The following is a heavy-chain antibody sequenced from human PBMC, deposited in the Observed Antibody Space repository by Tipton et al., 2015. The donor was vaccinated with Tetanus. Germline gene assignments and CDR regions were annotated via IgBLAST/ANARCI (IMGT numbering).Heavy chain of an antibody. Sequence: QLVQSGAEVKKPGSSVKVSCKASGGTFSSYAISWVRQAPGQGLEWMGGIIPIFGTANYAQKFQGRVTITADKSTSTAYMELSSLRSEDTAVYYCASLSYDFWSGYPNPFDYWGQGTLVTVSS. D-gene: IGHD3-3*01. CDR3: ASLSYDFWSGYPNPFDY. CDR1: GGTFSSYA. J-gene: IGHJ4*02. CDR2: IIPIFGTA. V-gene: IGHV1-69*06.